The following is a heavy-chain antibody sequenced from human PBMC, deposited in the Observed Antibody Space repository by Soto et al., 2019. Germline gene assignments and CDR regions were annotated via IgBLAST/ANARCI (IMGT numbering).Heavy chain of an antibody. CDR1: GYTFTSYG. Sequence: ASVKVSCKASGYTFTSYGISWVRQAPGQGLEWMGIINPSGGSTSYAQKFQGRVTMTRDTSTSTVYMELSSLRSEDTAVYYCARDPVFDIPYGMDVWGQGTTVTVS. CDR2: INPSGGST. J-gene: IGHJ6*02. D-gene: IGHD3-9*01. V-gene: IGHV1-46*01. CDR3: ARDPVFDIPYGMDV.